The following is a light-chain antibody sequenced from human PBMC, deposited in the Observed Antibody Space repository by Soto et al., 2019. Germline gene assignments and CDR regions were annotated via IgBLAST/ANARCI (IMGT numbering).Light chain of an antibody. CDR1: QNISSSY. V-gene: IGKV3-20*01. J-gene: IGKJ1*01. CDR3: QQYGSSPRT. CDR2: GAS. Sequence: VLTQYPATLSLSPGERAPLSCMASQNISSSYLAWYQQKPGQAPRLLIYGASSRATGIPDRFSGSGSGTDFTLTISRLEPEDFAVYYCQQYGSSPRTFGQGTKVDIK.